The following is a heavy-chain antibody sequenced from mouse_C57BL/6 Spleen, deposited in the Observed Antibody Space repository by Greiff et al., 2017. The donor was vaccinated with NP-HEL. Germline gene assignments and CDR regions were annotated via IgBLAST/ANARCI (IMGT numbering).Heavy chain of an antibody. Sequence: VQLQESGAELVKPGASVKISCKASGYAFSSYWMNWVKQRPGKGLEWIGQIYPGDGDTNYNGKFKGKATLTADKSSSTAYMQLSGLTSDDSAVYFCARSDYYCSSYWYYDVWGTGPTVTVSS. CDR2: IYPGDGDT. CDR3: ARSDYYCSSYWYYDV. V-gene: IGHV1-80*01. D-gene: IGHD1-1*01. CDR1: GYAFSSYW. J-gene: IGHJ1*03.